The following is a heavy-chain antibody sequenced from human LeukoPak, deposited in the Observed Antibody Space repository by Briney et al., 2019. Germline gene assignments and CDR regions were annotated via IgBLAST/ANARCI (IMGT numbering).Heavy chain of an antibody. CDR2: IKPRSGDT. V-gene: IGHV1-2*02. Sequence: ASVKVSCKASGYTFTDYYMHWVRQAPGQGLEWMGWIKPRSGDTNYAQKFQGRVTMTRDTSISTAYMELSSLKSDDTAVYYCARFPQGAGEWGQGTLVAVSS. CDR3: ARFPQGAGE. CDR1: GYTFTDYY. J-gene: IGHJ4*02. D-gene: IGHD7-27*01.